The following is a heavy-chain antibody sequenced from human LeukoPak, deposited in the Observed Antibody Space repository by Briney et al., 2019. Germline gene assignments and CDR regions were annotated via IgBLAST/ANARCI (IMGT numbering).Heavy chain of an antibody. CDR1: GGTFSSYA. V-gene: IGHV1-69*05. D-gene: IGHD5-18*01. Sequence: SVKVSCKASGGTFSSYAISWVRQAPGQGLEWMGRIIPIFGTANYAQKFQGRVTITTDESTSTAYMELSSLRSEDTAVYYCARERTPEDTAMTYYYYYYMDVWGKGTTVTDSS. J-gene: IGHJ6*03. CDR3: ARERTPEDTAMTYYYYYYMDV. CDR2: IIPIFGTA.